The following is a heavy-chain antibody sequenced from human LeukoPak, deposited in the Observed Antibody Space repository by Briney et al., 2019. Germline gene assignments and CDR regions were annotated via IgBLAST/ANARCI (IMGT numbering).Heavy chain of an antibody. CDR2: INHSGST. V-gene: IGHV4-34*01. J-gene: IGHJ4*02. CDR3: ARDRGSSWDFDY. CDR1: GGSFSGYY. Sequence: PSETLSLTCAVYGGSFSGYYWSWIRQPPGKGLEWIGEINHSGSTNYNPSLKSRVTISVDTSKNQFSLKLSSVTAADTAVYYCARDRGSSWDFDYWGQGTLVTVSS. D-gene: IGHD6-13*01.